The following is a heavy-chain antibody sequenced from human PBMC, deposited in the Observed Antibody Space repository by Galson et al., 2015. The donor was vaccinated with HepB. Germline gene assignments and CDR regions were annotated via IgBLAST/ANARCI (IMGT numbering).Heavy chain of an antibody. CDR3: ARDHEVAIFRKDV. V-gene: IGHV3-48*01. CDR1: GFTFSGYS. J-gene: IGHJ6*02. CDR2: ISTGSSTI. Sequence: SLRLSCAGSGFTFSGYSMNWVRQAPGKGLEWVSYISTGSSTIYYADSVKGRFTISRDNVKNSLYLQMDSLRAEDTAVYYCARDHEVAIFRKDVWGQGTTVTVSS. D-gene: IGHD5-12*01.